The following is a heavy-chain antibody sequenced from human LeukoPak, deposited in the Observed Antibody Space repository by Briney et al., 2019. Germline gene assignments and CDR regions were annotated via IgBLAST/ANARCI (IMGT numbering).Heavy chain of an antibody. Sequence: GGSLRLSCAASGFTFSNSAMYWVRQVPGKGLEWVSSIDYDSSHIYYAASVRGRFTISRDNARNSVYLQMNSLRVEDTAVYYCAKDPLRYLPVGHYDYWGEGTLVAVSS. J-gene: IGHJ4*02. CDR3: AKDPLRYLPVGHYDY. D-gene: IGHD1-26*01. CDR1: GFTFSNSA. CDR2: IDYDSSHI. V-gene: IGHV3-21*01.